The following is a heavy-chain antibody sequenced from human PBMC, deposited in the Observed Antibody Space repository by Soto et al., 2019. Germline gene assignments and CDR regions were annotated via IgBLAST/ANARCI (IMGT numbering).Heavy chain of an antibody. CDR1: GFTFSSYA. D-gene: IGHD2-15*01. CDR3: ARSGSGYYYYYGMDV. J-gene: IGHJ6*02. CDR2: ISYDGSNK. V-gene: IGHV3-30-3*01. Sequence: GGSLRLSCAASGFTFSSYAMHWVRQAPGKGLEWVAVISYDGSNKYYADSVKGRFTISRDNSKNTLYLQMNSLRADDTAVYYCARSGSGYYYYYGMDVWGQGTTVTVSS.